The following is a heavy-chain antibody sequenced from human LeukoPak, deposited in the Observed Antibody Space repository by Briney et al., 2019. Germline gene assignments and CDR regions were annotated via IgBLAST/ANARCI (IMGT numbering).Heavy chain of an antibody. V-gene: IGHV1-69*05. CDR2: IIPIFGTA. CDR3: ARGVAAVYFDY. Sequence: SVTVSCKASGGTFSSYAISWVRQTPGQGLEWMGGIIPIFGTANYAQKFQGRVTITTDESTSTAYMELSSLRSEDTAVYYCARGVAAVYFDYWGQGTLVTVSS. CDR1: GGTFSSYA. J-gene: IGHJ4*02. D-gene: IGHD6-13*01.